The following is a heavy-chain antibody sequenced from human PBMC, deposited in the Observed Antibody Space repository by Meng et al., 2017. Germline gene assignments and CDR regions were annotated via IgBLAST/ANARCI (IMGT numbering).Heavy chain of an antibody. CDR2: IYHSGST. Sequence: QVQLQESGPGRVKPSQTLSCTCPVLGGYISSGNYYWSWIRQPPGKGLEWIGYIYHSGSTYYNPSLKSRVTISVDTSKNQFSLKLNYVTAADTAVYYCARDSGVGGSYNWFDPWGQGTLVTVSS. D-gene: IGHD1-26*01. V-gene: IGHV4-30-4*01. J-gene: IGHJ5*02. CDR3: ARDSGVGGSYNWFDP. CDR1: GGYISSGNYY.